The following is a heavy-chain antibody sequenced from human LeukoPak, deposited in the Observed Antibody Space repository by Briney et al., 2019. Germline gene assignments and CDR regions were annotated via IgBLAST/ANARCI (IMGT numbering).Heavy chain of an antibody. D-gene: IGHD3-10*01. CDR3: ARELYYYGSGSYSTYNWFDP. CDR1: GGSVSSYY. V-gene: IGHV4-59*02. Sequence: SETLSLTCTVSGGSVSSYYWSWMRQPPGKGLEWIGYIYYSWSANYNPPLKNQVTISLDTSKNQFSLKLVSVTAAATAVYYCARELYYYGSGSYSTYNWFDPWGQGTLVTVSS. CDR2: IYYSWSA. J-gene: IGHJ5*02.